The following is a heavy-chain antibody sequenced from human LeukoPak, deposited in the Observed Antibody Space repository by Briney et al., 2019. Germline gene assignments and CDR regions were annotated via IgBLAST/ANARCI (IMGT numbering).Heavy chain of an antibody. CDR3: ARGARYCRSTSCYTAGSSSWPFDY. J-gene: IGHJ4*02. Sequence: GRSLRLSCAASGFTFSSYGMHWVRQAPGKGLEWVAVIWYDGSNKYYADSVKGRFTISRDNSKNTLYLQMNSLRAEDTAVYCCARGARYCRSTSCYTAGSSSWPFDYWGQGTLVTVSS. CDR2: IWYDGSNK. V-gene: IGHV3-33*01. CDR1: GFTFSSYG. D-gene: IGHD2-2*02.